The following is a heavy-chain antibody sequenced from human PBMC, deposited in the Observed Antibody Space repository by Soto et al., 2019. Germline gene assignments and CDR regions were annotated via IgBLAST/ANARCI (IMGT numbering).Heavy chain of an antibody. CDR1: GGSISGYY. CDR2: IYSRGST. CDR3: ARVPDY. V-gene: IGHV4-59*12. J-gene: IGHJ4*02. Sequence: SETLSLTCTVSGGSISGYYWSWIRQPPGKRLECIGNIYSRGSTTYNPSLKNLVNMSVDRSKNQFSLKLSSVTAAYTAVYYCARVPDYWGQGTLVTVLL.